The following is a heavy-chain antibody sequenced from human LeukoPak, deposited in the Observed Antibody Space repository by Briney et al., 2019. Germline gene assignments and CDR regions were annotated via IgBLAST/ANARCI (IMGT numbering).Heavy chain of an antibody. CDR3: AKDEPPNCSSTSCYLQIDY. V-gene: IGHV3-30*02. D-gene: IGHD2-2*01. J-gene: IGHJ4*02. CDR1: GFTFSSYG. CDR2: IRYDGSNK. Sequence: GGSLRLSCAASGFTFSSYGMHWVRQAPGKGLEWVAFIRYDGSNKYYADSVKGRFTISRDNSKNTLYLQMNSLRAEDTAVYYCAKDEPPNCSSTSCYLQIDYWGQGTLVTVSS.